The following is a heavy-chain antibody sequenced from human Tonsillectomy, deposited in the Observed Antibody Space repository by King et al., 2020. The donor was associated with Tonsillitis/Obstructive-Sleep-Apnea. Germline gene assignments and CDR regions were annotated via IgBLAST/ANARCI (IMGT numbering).Heavy chain of an antibody. Sequence: VQLVESGGGLIQPGGSLRLSCAASGFPVISNNLTWVRQVPGKGLEWVSVIYSGGSPYYADSVRGRFTISRDNSKNTLYLQMNSLRAEDTAVYYCARDHSSSDDYAFDIWGQGTMVTVSS. CDR2: IYSGGSP. D-gene: IGHD6-13*01. CDR1: GFPVISNN. J-gene: IGHJ3*02. CDR3: ARDHSSSDDYAFDI. V-gene: IGHV3-53*01.